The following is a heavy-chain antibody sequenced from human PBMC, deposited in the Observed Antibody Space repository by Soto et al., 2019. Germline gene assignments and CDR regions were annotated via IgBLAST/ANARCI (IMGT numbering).Heavy chain of an antibody. D-gene: IGHD1-1*01. V-gene: IGHV4-34*01. Sequence: ETLSLTCAVYGGSLSGYYWSWIRQPPGKGLEWIGEINHSGSTNYNPSLKSRVTISVDTSKNQFSLKLSSVTAADTAVYYCARGLWSRRFDYWGQGTLVTVSS. CDR3: ARGLWSRRFDY. J-gene: IGHJ4*02. CDR1: GGSLSGYY. CDR2: INHSGST.